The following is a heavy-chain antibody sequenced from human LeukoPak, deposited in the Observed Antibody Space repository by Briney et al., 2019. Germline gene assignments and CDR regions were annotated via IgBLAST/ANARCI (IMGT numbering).Heavy chain of an antibody. Sequence: SETLSLTCTVSGGSISSYYWGWIRQPAGKGLEWIGRIYTSGSTNYNPSLKSRVTMSVDTSKNQFSLKLSSVTAADTAVYYCASGSRGLDAFDIWGQGTMVTVSS. CDR1: GGSISSYY. CDR2: IYTSGST. J-gene: IGHJ3*02. D-gene: IGHD5-12*01. CDR3: ASGSRGLDAFDI. V-gene: IGHV4-4*07.